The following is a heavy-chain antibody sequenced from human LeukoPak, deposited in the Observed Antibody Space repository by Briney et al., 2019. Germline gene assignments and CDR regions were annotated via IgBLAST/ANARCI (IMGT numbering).Heavy chain of an antibody. D-gene: IGHD5-18*01. V-gene: IGHV1-18*04. Sequence: ASVKVSCRASGYTFTGYGISWVRQAPGQGLEWMGWISAYNGNTNYAQKLQGRVTMTTDTSTSTAYMELRSLRSDDTAVYYCAASSYSYGPNFDYWGQGTLVTVSP. CDR1: GYTFTGYG. CDR3: AASSYSYGPNFDY. CDR2: ISAYNGNT. J-gene: IGHJ4*02.